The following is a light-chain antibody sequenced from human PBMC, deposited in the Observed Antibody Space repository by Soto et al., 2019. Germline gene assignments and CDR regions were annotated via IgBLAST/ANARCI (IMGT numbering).Light chain of an antibody. CDR3: MQALQTPRT. Sequence: DIQMTQSPSSLSASVGDRVTITCQASHDIRNYLNWYQQKPGQAPKLLIHDASRLQTGVPSRFSGSGSGTDFTLKISRVEAEDVGVYYCMQALQTPRTFGQGTKLEIK. J-gene: IGKJ2*01. CDR2: DAS. CDR1: HDIRNY. V-gene: IGKV1-33*01.